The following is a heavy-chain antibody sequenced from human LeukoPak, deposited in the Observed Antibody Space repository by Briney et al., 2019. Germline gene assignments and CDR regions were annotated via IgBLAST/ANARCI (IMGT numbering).Heavy chain of an antibody. J-gene: IGHJ4*02. CDR1: GGSISSGSYY. V-gene: IGHV4-61*02. CDR3: ARGAGMNGSGSQPLDY. CDR2: IYTSGSA. Sequence: PSQTLSLTCTVSGGSISSGSYYWSWIRQPAGKGLEWIGRIYTSGSANYNLSLQSRVTISLATTKNQFSLKLTSVTAADTAVYYCARGAGMNGSGSQPLDYWGQGTLVTVSS. D-gene: IGHD3-10*01.